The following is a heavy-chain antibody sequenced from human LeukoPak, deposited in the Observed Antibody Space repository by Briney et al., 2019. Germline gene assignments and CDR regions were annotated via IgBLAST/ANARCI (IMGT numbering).Heavy chain of an antibody. J-gene: IGHJ4*02. CDR2: INPNSGGT. Sequence: PGASVKVSCKASGYTFTGYYMHWVRQAPGQGLEWMGWINPNSGGTNYAQKFQGRVTMTRDTSISTAYMELSRLRSADTAVYYCARDYGIAAAGTFDYWGQGTLVTVSS. D-gene: IGHD6-13*01. V-gene: IGHV1-2*02. CDR1: GYTFTGYY. CDR3: ARDYGIAAAGTFDY.